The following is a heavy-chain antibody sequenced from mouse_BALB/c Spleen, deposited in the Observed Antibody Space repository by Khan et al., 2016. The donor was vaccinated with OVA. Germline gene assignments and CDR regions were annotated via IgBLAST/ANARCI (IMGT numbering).Heavy chain of an antibody. CDR3: ARDREPDYFDY. CDR1: GFSLTSYG. CDR2: IWAGGST. Sequence: VQLQQSGPGLVAPSQSLSITCIVSGFSLTSYGVHWVRQPPGKGLEWLGVIWAGGSTNYNSAPMSRLSISKDSSKSQVFLKMNSLQTDDTAMYYCARDREPDYFDYWGQGTTLTVSS. V-gene: IGHV2-9*02. J-gene: IGHJ2*01.